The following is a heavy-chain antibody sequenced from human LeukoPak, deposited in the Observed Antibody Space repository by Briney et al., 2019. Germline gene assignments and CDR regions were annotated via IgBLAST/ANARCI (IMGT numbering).Heavy chain of an antibody. D-gene: IGHD1-26*01. CDR2: ISGSGGST. Sequence: GGSLRLSCAASGFTFSSYAMSWVRQAPGKGLEWVSAISGSGGSTYYADSVKGRFTISRDNSKNTLYLQMNSLRAEDTAVYYCEWGHTGREYYFDYWGQGTLVTVSS. J-gene: IGHJ4*02. CDR3: EWGHTGREYYFDY. V-gene: IGHV3-23*01. CDR1: GFTFSSYA.